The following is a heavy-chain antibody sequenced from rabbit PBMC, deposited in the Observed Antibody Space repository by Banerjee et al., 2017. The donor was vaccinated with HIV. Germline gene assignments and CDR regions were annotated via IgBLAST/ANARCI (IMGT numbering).Heavy chain of an antibody. Sequence: QSLEESGGDLVKPEGSLTLTCTASGFSFSNNYYTCWVRQAPGKGLEWIVCIDISSGSTWYATWAKGRFTISKTSSTTVTLQMTSLTAADTATYFCARNIDGSGAYSFNLWGQGTLVTVS. D-gene: IGHD1-1*01. CDR3: ARNIDGSGAYSFNL. J-gene: IGHJ4*01. V-gene: IGHV1S40*01. CDR1: GFSFSNNYY. CDR2: IDISSGST.